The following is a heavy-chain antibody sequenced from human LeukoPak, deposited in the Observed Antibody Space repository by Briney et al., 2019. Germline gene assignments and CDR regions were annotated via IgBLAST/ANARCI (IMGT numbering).Heavy chain of an antibody. CDR1: GFTFDDYA. D-gene: IGHD3-22*01. CDR3: AREFDPYSRFFDY. Sequence: GRSLRLSCAASGFTFDDYAMHWVRQAPGKGLEWVSGISWNSGSIGYADSMKGRFTISRDNAKNSLYLQMNSLRAEDTAVYYCAREFDPYSRFFDYWGQGTLVTVSS. J-gene: IGHJ4*02. CDR2: ISWNSGSI. V-gene: IGHV3-9*01.